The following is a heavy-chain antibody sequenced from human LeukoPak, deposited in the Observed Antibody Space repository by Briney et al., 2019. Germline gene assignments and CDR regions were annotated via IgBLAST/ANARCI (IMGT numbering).Heavy chain of an antibody. V-gene: IGHV3-74*01. Sequence: PGGSLSLSCAASGFTFTTYWMHWVRQAPGKGLVWVSRINPDGSSTTYADSVKGRFTISRDNAKNTLFLQMSSLRAEDTAVYYCARGRYYYDLLDYWGQGTLVTVSS. CDR3: ARGRYYYDLLDY. J-gene: IGHJ4*02. D-gene: IGHD3-22*01. CDR2: INPDGSST. CDR1: GFTFTTYW.